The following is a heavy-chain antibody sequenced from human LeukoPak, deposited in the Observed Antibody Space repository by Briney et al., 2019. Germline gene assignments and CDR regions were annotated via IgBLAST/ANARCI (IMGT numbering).Heavy chain of an antibody. CDR2: IKSQTDGGTT. D-gene: IGHD2-21*01. Sequence: GGSLRLSCAASGFTFTTYWMSWVRQAPGKGLEWVGRIKSQTDGGTTDYAAPVKGRFTISRDDSKNTLYLQMNSLKTEDTAVYYCTTKTIAPGYWGQGTLVTVSS. J-gene: IGHJ4*02. CDR3: TTKTIAPGY. V-gene: IGHV3-15*01. CDR1: GFTFTTYW.